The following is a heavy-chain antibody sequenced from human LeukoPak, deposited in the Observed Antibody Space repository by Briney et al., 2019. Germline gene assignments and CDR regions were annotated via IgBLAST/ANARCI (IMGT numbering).Heavy chain of an antibody. CDR3: ARETVGATAPNWFDP. V-gene: IGHV3-30*03. D-gene: IGHD1-26*01. J-gene: IGHJ5*02. CDR1: GFTFSSYG. CDR2: MSYDETTK. Sequence: GGSLRLSCAASGFTFSSYGMHWVRQAPGKGLEWVAVMSYDETTKYYADSVKGRFTISRDNSKNSLYLQMNSLRAEDTAVYYCARETVGATAPNWFDPWGQGTLVTVSS.